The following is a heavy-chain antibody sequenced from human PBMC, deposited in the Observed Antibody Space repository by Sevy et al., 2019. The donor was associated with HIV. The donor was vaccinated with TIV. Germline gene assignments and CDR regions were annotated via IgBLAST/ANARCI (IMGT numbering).Heavy chain of an antibody. CDR2: FSGSGGST. V-gene: IGHV3-23*01. D-gene: IGHD4-17*01. CDR3: AGRSTVTTFFDY. Sequence: GGSLRLSCAASGFIFSSYVMSWVRQAPGKGLEWVSGFSGSGGSTYYADSVKGRFTISRDNSKNTLYLQMNSLRAEDTAVYYCAGRSTVTTFFDYWGQGTLVTVSS. J-gene: IGHJ4*02. CDR1: GFIFSSYV.